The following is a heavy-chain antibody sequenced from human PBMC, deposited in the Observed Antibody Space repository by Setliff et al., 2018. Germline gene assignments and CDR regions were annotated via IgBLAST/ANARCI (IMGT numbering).Heavy chain of an antibody. J-gene: IGHJ4*02. CDR1: GASFSGYY. CDR3: ARTCSGSGCYAGLES. Sequence: ETLSLTCTVSGASFSGYYWSWIRQSPGKGLEWVANIKEDGSEEYYADSVKGRFTISRDNSKNTLYLQMNSLRPEDTAVYYCARTCSGSGCYAGLESWGQGTPVTVSS. D-gene: IGHD2-15*01. V-gene: IGHV3-7*01. CDR2: IKEDGSEE.